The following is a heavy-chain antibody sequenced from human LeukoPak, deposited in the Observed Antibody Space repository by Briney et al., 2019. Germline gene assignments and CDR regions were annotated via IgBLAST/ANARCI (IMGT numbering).Heavy chain of an antibody. Sequence: HPGGSLRLSCAASGFTFSSYGMHWVRQAPGKGLEWVAFIRYDGSNKYYADSVKGRFTISRDNAKNSLYLQMNSLRAEDTGVYYCARDKGYYESSVYYWSGIDYWGQGTLVTVSS. CDR2: IRYDGSNK. J-gene: IGHJ4*02. D-gene: IGHD3-22*01. CDR3: ARDKGYYESSVYYWSGIDY. V-gene: IGHV3-30*02. CDR1: GFTFSSYG.